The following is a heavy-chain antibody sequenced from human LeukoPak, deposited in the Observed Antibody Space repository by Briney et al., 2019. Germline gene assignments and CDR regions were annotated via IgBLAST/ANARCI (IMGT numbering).Heavy chain of an antibody. CDR3: ARDPYTSQNFDY. CDR2: INPNSGGT. J-gene: IGHJ4*02. CDR1: GYTFTGYY. V-gene: IGHV1-2*02. D-gene: IGHD2-2*02. Sequence: PWASVKVSCKASGYTFTGYYMHWVRQAPGQGLEWMGWINPNSGGTNYAQKFQGRVTMTRDTFISTAYMEVRRLRSDDTAVYYCARDPYTSQNFDYWGQGTLVTVSS.